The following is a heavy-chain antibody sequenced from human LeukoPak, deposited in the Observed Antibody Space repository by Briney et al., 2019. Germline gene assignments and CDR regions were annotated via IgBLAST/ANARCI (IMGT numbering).Heavy chain of an antibody. CDR1: GFTFSSYA. J-gene: IGHJ4*02. Sequence: GGSLRLSCAASGFTFSSYAMSWVRQAPGKGLEWVSAISGSGGSTYYADSVKGRFTISRDNSKNTLYLQMNSLRAEDTAVYYCAKGPDYGDYEGYFDYWGQGTLVTVSS. D-gene: IGHD4-17*01. V-gene: IGHV3-23*01. CDR2: ISGSGGST. CDR3: AKGPDYGDYEGYFDY.